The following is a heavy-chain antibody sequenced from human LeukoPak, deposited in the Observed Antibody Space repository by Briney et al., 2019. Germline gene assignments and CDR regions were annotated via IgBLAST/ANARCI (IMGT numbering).Heavy chain of an antibody. Sequence: SETLSLTCAVYGGSFQSFYWTWVRQFPGRGLEWIGEIDHIGRTKYNPSLKSRLNISIDRSKNQFSLRLASVTAADTAVYFCARPVDCSSTICTGPMDVWGRGTAVTVSS. CDR3: ARPVDCSSTICTGPMDV. J-gene: IGHJ6*03. D-gene: IGHD2-2*01. V-gene: IGHV4-34*01. CDR2: IDHIGRT. CDR1: GGSFQSFY.